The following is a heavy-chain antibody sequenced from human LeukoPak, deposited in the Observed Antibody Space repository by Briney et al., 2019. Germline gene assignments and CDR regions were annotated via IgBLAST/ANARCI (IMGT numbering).Heavy chain of an antibody. CDR1: GYTFTSYA. CDR2: IIPIFGTA. D-gene: IGHD5-18*01. Sequence: ASVKVSCKASGYTFTSYAMNWVRQAPGQGLEWMGGIIPIFGTANYAQKFQGRVTITADESTSTAYMELSSLRSEDTAVYYCAREYTAMAEYYFDYWGQGTLVTVSS. V-gene: IGHV1-69*13. J-gene: IGHJ4*02. CDR3: AREYTAMAEYYFDY.